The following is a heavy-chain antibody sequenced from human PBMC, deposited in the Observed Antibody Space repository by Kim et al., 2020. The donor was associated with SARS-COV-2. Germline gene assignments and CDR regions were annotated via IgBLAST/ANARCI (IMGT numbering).Heavy chain of an antibody. V-gene: IGHV3-66*04. Sequence: GGSLRLSCAASGFTVSSNYMSWVRQAPGKGLEWVSVIYSGGSTYYADSVKGRFTISRDNSKNTLYLQMNSLRAEDTAVYYCARHRITMVRGVIISSPYGMDVWGQGTTVTVSS. CDR3: ARHRITMVRGVIISSPYGMDV. D-gene: IGHD3-10*01. CDR2: IYSGGST. CDR1: GFTVSSNY. J-gene: IGHJ6*02.